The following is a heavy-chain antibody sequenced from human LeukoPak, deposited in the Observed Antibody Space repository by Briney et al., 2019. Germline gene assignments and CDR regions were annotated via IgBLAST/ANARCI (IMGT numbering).Heavy chain of an antibody. CDR1: GYSISSGYY. CDR2: IYHSGST. V-gene: IGHV4-38-2*02. Sequence: PSETLSLTCAVSGYSISSGYYWGWIRQPPGKGLEWIGSIYHSGSTYYNPSLKSRVTMSVDTSKNQFSLKLSSVTAADTAVYYCARDNPLSLFGGFDPWGQGTLVTVSS. J-gene: IGHJ5*02. D-gene: IGHD3-10*01. CDR3: ARDNPLSLFGGFDP.